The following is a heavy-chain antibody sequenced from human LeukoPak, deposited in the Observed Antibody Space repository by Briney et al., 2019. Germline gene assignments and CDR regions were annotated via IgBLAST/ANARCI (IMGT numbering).Heavy chain of an antibody. CDR2: IYYSGST. D-gene: IGHD3-22*01. V-gene: IGHV4-59*01. Sequence: SETLSLTCTVSGGSISSYYWSWIRQPPGKGLEWIGYIYYSGSTNYNPSLKSRVTISVDTSKNQFSLKLSSVTAADMAVYYCARDRVSYDSSGLDAFDIWGQGTMVTVSS. J-gene: IGHJ3*02. CDR1: GGSISSYY. CDR3: ARDRVSYDSSGLDAFDI.